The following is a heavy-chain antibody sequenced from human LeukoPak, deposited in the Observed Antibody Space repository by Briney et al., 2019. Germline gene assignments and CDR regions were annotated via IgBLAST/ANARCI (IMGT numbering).Heavy chain of an antibody. CDR3: ARRPLYDFWSGYYGTYYYYYGMDV. CDR2: MNPNSGNT. Sequence: ASVKFSCKASGYTFTSYDINWVRQATGQGLEWMGWMNPNSGNTGYAQKFQGRVTMTRNTSISTAYMELSSLRSEDTAVYYCARRPLYDFWSGYYGTYYYYYGMDVWGQGTTVTVSS. CDR1: GYTFTSYD. J-gene: IGHJ6*02. D-gene: IGHD3-3*01. V-gene: IGHV1-8*01.